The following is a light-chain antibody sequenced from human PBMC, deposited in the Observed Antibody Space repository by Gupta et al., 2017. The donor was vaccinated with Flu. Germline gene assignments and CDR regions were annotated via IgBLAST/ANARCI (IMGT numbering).Light chain of an antibody. CDR2: ENS. V-gene: IGLV1-51*01. CDR3: ATWDSSLSSGV. CDR1: SSNIGNNY. J-gene: IGLJ3*02. Sequence: QSVLTQPPSVSAAPGQKVTISCSGSSSNIGNNYASWYQQIPGTAPKLLIYENSKRPLGIPDRFSGSKSGTSATLDITGLQTGDEADYYCATWDSSLSSGVLGGGTKVTVL.